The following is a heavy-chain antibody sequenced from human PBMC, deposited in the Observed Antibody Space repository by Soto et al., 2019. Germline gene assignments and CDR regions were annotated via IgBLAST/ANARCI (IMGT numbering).Heavy chain of an antibody. CDR2: VYSGGST. Sequence: EVQLVESGGGLVQPGGSLRLSCAASGFTVSRNYMSWVRQAPGKGLEWVSLVYSGGSTYYADSVKGRFTISRDNSKNTLYLQMNSLRPEDTAVSYCARDGRYCSGGNCYYYYYYMDAWGNGTTVTVSS. D-gene: IGHD2-15*01. CDR1: GFTVSRNY. CDR3: ARDGRYCSGGNCYYYYYYMDA. J-gene: IGHJ6*03. V-gene: IGHV3-66*01.